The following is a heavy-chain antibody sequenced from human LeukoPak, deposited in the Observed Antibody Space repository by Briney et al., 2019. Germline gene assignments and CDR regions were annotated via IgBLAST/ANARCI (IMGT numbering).Heavy chain of an antibody. D-gene: IGHD2-2*01. V-gene: IGHV1-69*13. Sequence: GASVKVSCKASGGTFSSYAISWVRQAPGQGLEWMGGIIPIFGTANYAQKFQGRVTITADESTSTAYMELSSPRSEDTAMYYCARSHSRYQLLPPLDYWGQGTLVTVSS. CDR1: GGTFSSYA. CDR2: IIPIFGTA. J-gene: IGHJ4*02. CDR3: ARSHSRYQLLPPLDY.